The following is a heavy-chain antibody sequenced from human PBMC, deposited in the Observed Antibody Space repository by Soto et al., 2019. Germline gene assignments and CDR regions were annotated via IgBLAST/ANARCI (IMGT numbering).Heavy chain of an antibody. CDR3: ARETSIGGSYLY. J-gene: IGHJ4*02. CDR1: GSSISSYY. D-gene: IGHD1-26*01. Sequence: SETLSLTCTVSGSSISSYYCSWIRQPPGKGLEWIGYIYYSGSTNYNPPLKSRVTISVDTSKNQFSLKLSSVTAADTAVYYCARETSIGGSYLYWGQGTLVTVSS. CDR2: IYYSGST. V-gene: IGHV4-59*12.